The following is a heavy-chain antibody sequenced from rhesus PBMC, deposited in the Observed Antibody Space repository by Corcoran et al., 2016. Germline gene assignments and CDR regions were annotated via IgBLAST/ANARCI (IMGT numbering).Heavy chain of an antibody. J-gene: IGHJ1*01. CDR2: INPSNGNT. CDR1: GYTFTSYY. V-gene: IGHV1S9*01. CDR3: AREEDSRWSGYFEF. Sequence: QVQLVQSGAEVKKPGASVKLSCKASGYTFTSYYINWVRQAPEQALDWMGWINPSNGNTAYAQKFQGRVTMTRDTSTSTAYMELNSLRSEDTAVYYCAREEDSRWSGYFEFWGQGALVTVSS. D-gene: IGHD6-13*01.